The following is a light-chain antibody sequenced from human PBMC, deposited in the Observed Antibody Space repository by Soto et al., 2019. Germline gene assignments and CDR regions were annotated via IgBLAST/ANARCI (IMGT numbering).Light chain of an antibody. CDR2: SAL. CDR1: QSVDGF. J-gene: IGKJ4*01. Sequence: IQLTQSPSSLSASVGGRSTITCRASQSVDGFLNWYQQQSGKAPKLLIYSALTLQSGVTSRFSGSGSGTYFTLTITNLQPEDSAAYYCQPGYSTLFTVGGETKVEIK. CDR3: QPGYSTLFT. V-gene: IGKV1-39*01.